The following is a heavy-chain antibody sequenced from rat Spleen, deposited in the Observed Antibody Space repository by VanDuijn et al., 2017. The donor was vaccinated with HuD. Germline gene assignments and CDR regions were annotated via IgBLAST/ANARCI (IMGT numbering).Heavy chain of an antibody. Sequence: EVQLQESGPGLVKPSQSLSLTCSVTVYSITSSYRWSWIRKFPGNKLEWRGFITYMGGISYNPSLQSRISITRDISKNQFFLQLNSVTTEDTATYYCARLRSTVMDAWGQGASVTVSS. CDR1: VYSITSSY. V-gene: IGHV3-1*01. J-gene: IGHJ4*01. CDR3: ARLRSTVMDA. CDR2: ITYMGGI.